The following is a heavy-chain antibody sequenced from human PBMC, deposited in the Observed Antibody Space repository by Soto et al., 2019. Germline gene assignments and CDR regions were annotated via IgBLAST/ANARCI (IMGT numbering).Heavy chain of an antibody. CDR3: ARAQQLGITGGDAFDI. D-gene: IGHD6-13*01. Sequence: SETLSLTCTVSGGSISSSSYYWSWIRQPPGKGLEWIGYIYYSGSTNYNPSLKSRVTISVDTSKNQFSLKLSSVTAADTAVYYCARAQQLGITGGDAFDIWGQGTMVTVSS. CDR2: IYYSGST. CDR1: GGSISSSSYY. V-gene: IGHV4-61*01. J-gene: IGHJ3*02.